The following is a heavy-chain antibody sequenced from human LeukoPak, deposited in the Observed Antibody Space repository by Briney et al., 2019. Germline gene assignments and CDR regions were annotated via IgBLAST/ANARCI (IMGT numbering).Heavy chain of an antibody. CDR1: GGTFSSYA. V-gene: IGHV1-69*13. D-gene: IGHD3-16*01. Sequence: GASVKVSCKASGGTFSSYAISWVRQAPGQGLEGMGGIIPIFGTANYAQKFQGRVTITADESTSTAYMELSSLRSEDTAVYYCAREGHDYVWGSYQPGDYYYYYMDVWGKGTTVTISS. J-gene: IGHJ6*03. CDR3: AREGHDYVWGSYQPGDYYYYYMDV. CDR2: IIPIFGTA.